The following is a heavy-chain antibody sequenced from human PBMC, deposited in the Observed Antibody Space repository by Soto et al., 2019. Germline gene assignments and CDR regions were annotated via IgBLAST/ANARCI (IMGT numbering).Heavy chain of an antibody. V-gene: IGHV4-34*01. CDR1: GGSFSGYY. CDR2: INHSGST. Sequence: SETLSLTCAVYGGSFSGYYWSWIRQPPGKGLKWIGEINHSGSTNYNPSLKSRVTISVDTSKNQFSLKLSSVAAADTAVYYCARGSITMVRGVIFPTYYYYGMDVWGQGTTVTVSS. J-gene: IGHJ6*02. CDR3: ARGSITMVRGVIFPTYYYYGMDV. D-gene: IGHD3-10*01.